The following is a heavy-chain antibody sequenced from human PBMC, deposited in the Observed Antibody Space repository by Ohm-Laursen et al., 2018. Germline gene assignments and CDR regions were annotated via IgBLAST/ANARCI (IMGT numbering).Heavy chain of an antibody. D-gene: IGHD6-19*01. J-gene: IGHJ3*02. CDR2: MNPKSGGT. CDR3: TRGSPVGGTMSAFDI. CDR1: GYTFTGYY. Sequence: ASVKVSCKASGYTFTGYYMHWVRQAPGQGLEWMGWMNPKSGGTDYARKFQGRVTVTRDTSISTAYMELSRLTSDDTAIYFCTRGSPVGGTMSAFDIWGQGTKVTVSS. V-gene: IGHV1-2*02.